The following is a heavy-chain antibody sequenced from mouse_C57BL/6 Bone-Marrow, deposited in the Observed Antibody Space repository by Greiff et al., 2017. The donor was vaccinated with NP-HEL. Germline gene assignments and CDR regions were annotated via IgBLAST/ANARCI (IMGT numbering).Heavy chain of an antibody. J-gene: IGHJ1*03. CDR3: AREGFITDWYFDV. D-gene: IGHD1-1*01. CDR1: GFTFTSYW. V-gene: IGHV1-50*01. CDR2: IDPSDSYT. Sequence: QVQLQQPGAELVKPGASVKLSCKASGFTFTSYWMQWVKQRPGQGLEWIGEIDPSDSYTNYHQQFKGQATLTVDTSSSTAYMKLSSLTSEDSAVYYCAREGFITDWYFDVWGTGTTVTVSS.